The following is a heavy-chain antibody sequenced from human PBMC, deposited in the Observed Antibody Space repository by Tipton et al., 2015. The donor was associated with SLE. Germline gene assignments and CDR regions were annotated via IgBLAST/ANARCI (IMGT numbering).Heavy chain of an antibody. Sequence: VQLVQSGGGLVKPGGSLRVSCTASGFTFSDYSLNWVRQAPGKGLEWVSTISIRDDYTRYVDSVKGRFTISRDNAKNSLYLRMNNLRAEDTGVYYCARDTYYHESRSASDLCGQWTKVIVSS. V-gene: IGHV3-21*03. CDR1: GFTFSDYS. D-gene: IGHD3-22*01. CDR2: ISIRDDYT. CDR3: ARDTYYHESRSASDL. J-gene: IGHJ3*01.